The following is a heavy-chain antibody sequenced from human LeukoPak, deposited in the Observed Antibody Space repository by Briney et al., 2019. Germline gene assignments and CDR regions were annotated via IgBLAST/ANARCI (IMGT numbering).Heavy chain of an antibody. CDR2: IYTSGST. CDR1: GGSISSGSYY. Sequence: PSQTLSLTCTVSGGSISSGSYYWSWIRQPAGKGLEWIGRIYTSGSTNYNPSLKSRVTISVDTSKNQFSLKLSSVTAADTAVYYCARAHDYYDSSGYYWNHAFDIWGQGTMVTVSS. D-gene: IGHD3-22*01. CDR3: ARAHDYYDSSGYYWNHAFDI. V-gene: IGHV4-61*02. J-gene: IGHJ3*02.